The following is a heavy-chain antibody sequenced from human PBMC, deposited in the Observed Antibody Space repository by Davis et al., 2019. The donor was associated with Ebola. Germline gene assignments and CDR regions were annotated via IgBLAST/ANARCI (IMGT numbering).Heavy chain of an antibody. CDR3: VTENWYRFES. Sequence: GESLKISCAVSGFPFSAYFMDWVRLTPGKGLEWVGLSRNQENRYNTEYAASVRGRFTISRDDSKKSLYLQMDSLRTEDTAVYYCVTENWYRFESWGQGTLVTVSS. V-gene: IGHV3-72*01. D-gene: IGHD1/OR15-1a*01. CDR1: GFPFSAYF. J-gene: IGHJ4*02. CDR2: SRNQENRYNT.